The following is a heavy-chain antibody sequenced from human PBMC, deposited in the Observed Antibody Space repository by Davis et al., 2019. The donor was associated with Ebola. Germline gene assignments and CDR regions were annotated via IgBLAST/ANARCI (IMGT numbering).Heavy chain of an antibody. Sequence: MPGGSLRLSCTVSGGSVSSGGHYWSWIRQPPGKGLEWIAYIYYSGSTHYNPSLKSRATISVDTSRNQFSLRLSSVTAADTAVYYCARGNYGDYIVLYYYNMDVWGQGTTVTVSS. CDR2: IYYSGST. D-gene: IGHD4-17*01. J-gene: IGHJ6*02. CDR3: ARGNYGDYIVLYYYNMDV. CDR1: GGSVSSGGHY. V-gene: IGHV4-61*08.